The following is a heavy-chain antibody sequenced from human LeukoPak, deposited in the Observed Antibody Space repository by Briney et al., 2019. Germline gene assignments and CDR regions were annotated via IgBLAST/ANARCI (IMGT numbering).Heavy chain of an antibody. CDR1: NGSISSYH. CDR2: ILTSGTT. J-gene: IGHJ3*02. D-gene: IGHD7-27*01. CDR3: ARLTDDAFDI. Sequence: SETLSLTCTVSNGSISSYHWSWVRQPPGKGLEWIGYILTSGTTNYNPSLKSRLTISVDTSKNRFTLKLSSVTAADTAVYYCARLTDDAFDIWGQGTMVTVSS. V-gene: IGHV4-4*09.